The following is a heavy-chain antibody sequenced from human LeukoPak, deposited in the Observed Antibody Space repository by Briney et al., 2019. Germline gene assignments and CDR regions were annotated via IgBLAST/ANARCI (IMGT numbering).Heavy chain of an antibody. V-gene: IGHV3-66*01. Sequence: PGGSLRLSCAASGFTVNTNYMTWVRQAPGKGLGWVSSIYSGGTTYYADSVKGRFIISRDNSKNTVSLQMNSLRAEDTAVYYCARSTTVTTTWDSWGQGTLVTVSS. CDR2: IYSGGTT. CDR3: ARSTTVTTTWDS. J-gene: IGHJ4*02. CDR1: GFTVNTNY. D-gene: IGHD4-17*01.